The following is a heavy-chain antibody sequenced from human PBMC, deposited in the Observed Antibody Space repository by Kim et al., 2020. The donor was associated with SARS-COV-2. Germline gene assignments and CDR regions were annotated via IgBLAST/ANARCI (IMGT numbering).Heavy chain of an antibody. CDR1: GFTFDDYA. CDR3: AKDRSIAAAGTLAD. CDR2: ISWNSGSI. J-gene: IGHJ4*02. Sequence: GGSLRLSCAASGFTFDDYAMHWVRQAPGKGLEWVSGISWNSGSIGYADSVKGRFTISRDNAKNSLYLQMNSLRAEDTALYYCAKDRSIAAAGTLADWGQGTLVTVSS. V-gene: IGHV3-9*01. D-gene: IGHD6-13*01.